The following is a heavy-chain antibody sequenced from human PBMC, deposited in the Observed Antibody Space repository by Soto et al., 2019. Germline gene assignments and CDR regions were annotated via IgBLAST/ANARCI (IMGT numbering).Heavy chain of an antibody. Sequence: SQTLSLTCAISGDSVSSNSVAWTWIRQSPSRGLEWLGRTYYRSKWYNDYAVSVKSRITINPDTSKNQFSLQLNSVTPEDTAIYYCTSNYQRAFDIWGQGTMV. CDR3: TSNYQRAFDI. CDR1: GDSVSSNSVA. D-gene: IGHD4-4*01. V-gene: IGHV6-1*01. J-gene: IGHJ3*02. CDR2: TYYRSKWYN.